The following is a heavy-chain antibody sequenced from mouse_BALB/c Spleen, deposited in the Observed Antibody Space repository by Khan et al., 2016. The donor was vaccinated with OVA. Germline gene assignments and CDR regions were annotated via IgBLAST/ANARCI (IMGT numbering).Heavy chain of an antibody. J-gene: IGHJ3*01. V-gene: IGHV1S29*02. CDR2: FFPNSGGS. D-gene: IGHD1-2*01. CDR1: GYTFTDYN. CDR3: VRSGYGSFAF. Sequence: VQLQQSGPEVVKPGASVKISCKASGYTFTDYNMDWVKQSHGKRLEWIGYFFPNSGGSGYNQKFRTKATLTVDISSSTAYMDLHSLTSEDSAVYYCVRSGYGSFAFWGQGTLVTVSA.